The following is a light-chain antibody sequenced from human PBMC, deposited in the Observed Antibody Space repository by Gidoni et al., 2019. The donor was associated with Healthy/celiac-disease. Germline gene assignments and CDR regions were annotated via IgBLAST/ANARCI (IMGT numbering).Light chain of an antibody. J-gene: IGKJ1*01. Sequence: DVVMTQSPFSVPVTLGQPASISCRSSQSLGYSDGNTYLNWFQQRPGQSPRRLIYKVSNRDSGVPDRFSGSGSGTDFTLKISRVEAEDVGVYYCMQGTHSWTFGQGTKVEIK. V-gene: IGKV2-30*01. CDR3: MQGTHSWT. CDR2: KVS. CDR1: QSLGYSDGNTY.